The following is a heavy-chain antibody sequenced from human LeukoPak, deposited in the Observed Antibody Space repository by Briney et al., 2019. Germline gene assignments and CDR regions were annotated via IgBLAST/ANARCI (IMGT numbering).Heavy chain of an antibody. CDR2: IYNGGTT. D-gene: IGHD2-15*01. J-gene: IGHJ4*02. CDR3: ARLYCSGGNCYLFDY. CDR1: GFTVSTNY. Sequence: AGSLRLSCAASGFTVSTNYMSWVRQPPGKGLEWVSVIYNGGTTYYADSVKGRFTISRDNSKNTLYLQMNSLRAEDTAVYYCARLYCSGGNCYLFDYWGQGTLVTVSS. V-gene: IGHV3-53*01.